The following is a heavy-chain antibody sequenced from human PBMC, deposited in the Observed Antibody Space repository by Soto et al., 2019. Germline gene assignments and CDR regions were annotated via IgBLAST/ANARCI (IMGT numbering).Heavy chain of an antibody. J-gene: IGHJ1*01. CDR2: IYYGVST. D-gene: IGHD1-26*01. CDR1: GGSVSGGNY. V-gene: IGHV4-61*01. Sequence: QVQLQESGPGLVKPSETLSLNCTVSGGSVSGGNYWNWIRQPPVKGLEWIGYIYYGVSTNYSPPLKSRATISVDTSKNQFSLKLTSVTAADTAVYCCARDQSGTYAFEHWGQGTLVTVSS. CDR3: ARDQSGTYAFEH.